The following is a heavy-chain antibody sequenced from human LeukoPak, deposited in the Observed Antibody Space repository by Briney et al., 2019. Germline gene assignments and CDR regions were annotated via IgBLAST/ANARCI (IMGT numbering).Heavy chain of an antibody. V-gene: IGHV4-39*01. Sequence: PSETLSLTCTVSGDFNNSSSYCWHWIRQPPGKVLEWIGYIYNSANTHYHPSLTTRITMSLDTSKNQFSLKLNSMTAADTGIYYCASHSRSANTGYESAFDIWGQGTMVTVSS. CDR2: IYNSANT. CDR1: GDFNNSSSYC. J-gene: IGHJ3*02. D-gene: IGHD5-12*01. CDR3: ASHSRSANTGYESAFDI.